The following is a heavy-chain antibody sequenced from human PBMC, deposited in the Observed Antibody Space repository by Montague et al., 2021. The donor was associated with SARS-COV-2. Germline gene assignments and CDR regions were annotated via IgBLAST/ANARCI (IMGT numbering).Heavy chain of an antibody. Sequence: SETLSLTCTVSGGSISSSSYYWGWIRQPPGKGLEWIGSNYYSGSTYRNPSLKSRVTISVDTSKNQFSLKLSSVTAADTAVYYCARRSYDILTGYSIPSWFDLWGQGTLVTVSS. CDR2: NYYSGST. J-gene: IGHJ5*02. CDR1: GGSISSSSYY. D-gene: IGHD3-9*01. V-gene: IGHV4-39*01. CDR3: ARRSYDILTGYSIPSWFDL.